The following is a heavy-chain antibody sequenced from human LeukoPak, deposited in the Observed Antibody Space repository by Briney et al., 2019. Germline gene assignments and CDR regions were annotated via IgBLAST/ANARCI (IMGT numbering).Heavy chain of an antibody. CDR3: ARTYNERYWYFDL. CDR1: GGSISNYY. CDR2: IFYTGSP. J-gene: IGHJ2*01. V-gene: IGHV4-59*01. Sequence: SETLSLTCTVSGGSISNYYWSWIRQPPGKGLEWIGYIFYTGSPNYNPSLNSRVTMSIDTSNNQFSLKLNSVTAADTAVYYCARTYNERYWYFDLWGRGTLVTVSS. D-gene: IGHD1-1*01.